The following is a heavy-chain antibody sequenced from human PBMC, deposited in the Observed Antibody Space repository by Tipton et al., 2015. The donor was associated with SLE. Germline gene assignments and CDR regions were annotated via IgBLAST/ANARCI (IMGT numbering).Heavy chain of an antibody. CDR3: VRGVRAIVGEE. Sequence: TLSLTCTVSGVSISSRTYYWGWIRQPPGKGLEWIGSMYYSGNTYYNPSLKTRVTISVDTSKNQFSLKLSSVTAADTAVYYCVRGVRAIVGEEWGQGTLVTVSS. J-gene: IGHJ1*01. V-gene: IGHV4-39*07. CDR1: GVSISSRTYY. D-gene: IGHD4-17*01. CDR2: MYYSGNT.